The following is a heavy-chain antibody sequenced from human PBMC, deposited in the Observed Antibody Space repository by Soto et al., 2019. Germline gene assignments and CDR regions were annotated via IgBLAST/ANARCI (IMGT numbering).Heavy chain of an antibody. CDR2: INPNSGGT. J-gene: IGHJ5*02. CDR3: ARDNIRYGGKGWFAP. CDR1: GYTFTGYY. D-gene: IGHD2-15*01. V-gene: IGHV1-2*02. Sequence: QVQLVQSGAEVKKPGASVKVSCKASGYTFTGYYMHWVLQAPGQGLEWMGWINPNSGGTNYAQKFQGRVTMNRDTSLSTAYRELSRLRSDDTAVYYCARDNIRYGGKGWFAPWGQGTLFTVSS.